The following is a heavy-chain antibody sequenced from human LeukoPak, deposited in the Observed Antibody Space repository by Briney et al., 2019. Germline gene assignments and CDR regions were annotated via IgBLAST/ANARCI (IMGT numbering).Heavy chain of an antibody. Sequence: GGSLRLSCAASGFTFSSYGMHGVRQAPGKGLEWVAVLWYDGSNKYYADSVKGRFTISRDNSKNTLYLQMNSLRAEDTAVYYCAKLVDTAMVEDAFDIWGQGTIVTVSS. V-gene: IGHV3-33*06. D-gene: IGHD5-18*01. J-gene: IGHJ3*02. CDR2: LWYDGSNK. CDR3: AKLVDTAMVEDAFDI. CDR1: GFTFSSYG.